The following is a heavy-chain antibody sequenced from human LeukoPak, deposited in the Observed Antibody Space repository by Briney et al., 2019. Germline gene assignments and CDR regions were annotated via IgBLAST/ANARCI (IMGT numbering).Heavy chain of an antibody. D-gene: IGHD3-3*01. CDR2: INHSGST. J-gene: IGHJ5*02. V-gene: IGHV4-34*01. Sequence: PSETLSLTCAVYGGSFSGYCWSWIRQPPGKGLEWIGEINHSGSTNYNPSLKSRVTISVDTSKNQFSLKLSSVTAADTAVYYCARGTRFWSGYYHWGQGTLVTVSS. CDR3: ARGTRFWSGYYH. CDR1: GGSFSGYC.